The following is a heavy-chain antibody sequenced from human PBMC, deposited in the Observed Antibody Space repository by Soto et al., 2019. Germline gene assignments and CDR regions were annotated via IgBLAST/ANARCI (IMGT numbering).Heavy chain of an antibody. CDR1: GGSVTSGAYH. CDR2: VHYSGST. V-gene: IGHV4-61*08. Sequence: SETLSLTCIVSGGSVTSGAYHWTWIRQPPGKGLEWIGFVHYSGSTNYNPSLKSRVTISLDTSKNRFTLNLNSVTAADTAVYHCARGGLGYCSGGSCYRTDPFDYWGQGTLVTVSS. CDR3: ARGGLGYCSGGSCYRTDPFDY. D-gene: IGHD2-15*01. J-gene: IGHJ4*02.